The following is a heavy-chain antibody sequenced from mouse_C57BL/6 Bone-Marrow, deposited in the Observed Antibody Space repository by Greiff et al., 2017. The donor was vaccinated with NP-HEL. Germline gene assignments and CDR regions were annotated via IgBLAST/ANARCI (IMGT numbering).Heavy chain of an antibody. Sequence: EVQVVESGGGLVKPGGSLKLSCAASGFTFSDYGMHWARQAPARGLEWVAYISSGRSPIYYADTVKGRVTISRDNAKNTLFLQMTSPRSEDTAMYYCATFLHYYGSSFDYWGQGTTLTVSS. CDR1: GFTFSDYG. V-gene: IGHV5-17*01. D-gene: IGHD1-1*01. CDR2: ISSGRSPI. J-gene: IGHJ2*01. CDR3: ATFLHYYGSSFDY.